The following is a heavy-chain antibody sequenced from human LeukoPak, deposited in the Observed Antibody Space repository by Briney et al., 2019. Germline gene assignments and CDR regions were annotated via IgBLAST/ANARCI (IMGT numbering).Heavy chain of an antibody. CDR1: GFTFSSYE. V-gene: IGHV3-48*03. Sequence: PGGSLRLSCAASGFTFSSYEMNWVRQAPGKGLEWVSYISSSGSTIYYADSVKGRFTISRDNAKNSLCLQMNSLRAEDKAVYYCARDSYQEEEWVVVGPLWRVAFDIWGQGTMVTVSS. J-gene: IGHJ3*02. D-gene: IGHD6-19*01. CDR2: ISSSGSTI. CDR3: ARDSYQEEEWVVVGPLWRVAFDI.